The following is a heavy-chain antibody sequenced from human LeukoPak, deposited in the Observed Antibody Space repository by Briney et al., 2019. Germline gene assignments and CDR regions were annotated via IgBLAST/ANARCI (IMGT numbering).Heavy chain of an antibody. Sequence: GSLRLSCAASGFTFSHYWMHWVRQAPGKGLVWVSRIESDGGRTDYADSLKGRFAISRDNAKNTLYLEMNSLRAEDTAVYYCARVGHCSSTTCFIDYWGQGTLVTVSS. CDR1: GFTFSHYW. D-gene: IGHD2-2*01. V-gene: IGHV3-74*01. CDR2: IESDGGRT. J-gene: IGHJ4*02. CDR3: ARVGHCSSTTCFIDY.